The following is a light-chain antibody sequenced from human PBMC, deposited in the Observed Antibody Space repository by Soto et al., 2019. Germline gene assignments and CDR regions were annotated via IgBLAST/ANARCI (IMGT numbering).Light chain of an antibody. CDR3: SSYTSSTTLV. V-gene: IGLV2-14*03. Sequence: QPALTQPASVSGSPRRSLTISCTGTSSDVGGFNYVSWYQQHPGKAPKLMIYDVRDRPSGVSNRFSGSKSGNTASLTISGLQAEDEADYYCSSYTSSTTLVFGTGTKVTVL. J-gene: IGLJ1*01. CDR2: DVR. CDR1: SSDVGGFNY.